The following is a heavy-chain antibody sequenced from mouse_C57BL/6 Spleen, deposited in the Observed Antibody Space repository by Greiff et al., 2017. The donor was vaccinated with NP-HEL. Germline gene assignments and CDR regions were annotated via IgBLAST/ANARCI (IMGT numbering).Heavy chain of an antibody. J-gene: IGHJ2*01. D-gene: IGHD1-1*02. CDR2: IYPGDGDT. CDR1: GYAFSSSW. V-gene: IGHV1-82*01. CDR3: AREGGNYLDY. Sequence: QVQLQQSGPELVKPGASVKISCKASGYAFSSSWMNWVKQRPGKGLEWIGRIYPGDGDTNYNGKFKGKATLTADKSSSTAYMQLSSRTSEDSAVYFCAREGGNYLDYWGQGTTLTVSS.